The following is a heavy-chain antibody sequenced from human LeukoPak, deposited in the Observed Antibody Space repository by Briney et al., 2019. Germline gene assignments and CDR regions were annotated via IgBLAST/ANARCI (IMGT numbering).Heavy chain of an antibody. Sequence: ASVKVSCKASGYTFTSYAMNWVRQAPGQGLEWMGWINTNTGNPTYAQGFTGRFVFSLDTSVSTAYLQISSLKTEDTAVYYCARDGAYNWNDLDYYYGMDVWGQGTTVTVSS. CDR3: ARDGAYNWNDLDYYYGMDV. J-gene: IGHJ6*02. CDR2: INTNTGNP. V-gene: IGHV7-4-1*02. CDR1: GYTFTSYA. D-gene: IGHD1-20*01.